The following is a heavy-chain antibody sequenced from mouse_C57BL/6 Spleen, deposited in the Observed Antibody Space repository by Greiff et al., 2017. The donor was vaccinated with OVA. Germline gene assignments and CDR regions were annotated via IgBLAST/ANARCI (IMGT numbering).Heavy chain of an antibody. V-gene: IGHV1-19*01. CDR2: INPYNGGT. J-gene: IGHJ1*03. CDR1: GYTFTDYY. CDR3: AREGEAYWYFDV. D-gene: IGHD3-2*02. Sequence: VQLQQSGPVLVKPGASVKMSCKASGYTFTDYYMNWVKQSHGKSLEWIGVINPYNGGTSYNQKFKGKATLTVDKSSSTAYMELNSLTSEDSAVYYCAREGEAYWYFDVWGTGTTVTVSS.